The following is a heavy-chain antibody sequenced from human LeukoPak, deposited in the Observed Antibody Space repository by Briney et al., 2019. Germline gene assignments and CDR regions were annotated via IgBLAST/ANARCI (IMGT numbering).Heavy chain of an antibody. Sequence: GGSLRLSCVASGFTFSRQAMTWVRQAPGKGLEWASSISGSGSSTYYADSVKGRFTISRDNSKNTLYLQMNSLRAEDTAIYYCAKDYSGFNYWGQGTLVTVSS. D-gene: IGHD4-11*01. V-gene: IGHV3-23*01. J-gene: IGHJ4*02. CDR3: AKDYSGFNY. CDR1: GFTFSRQA. CDR2: ISGSGSST.